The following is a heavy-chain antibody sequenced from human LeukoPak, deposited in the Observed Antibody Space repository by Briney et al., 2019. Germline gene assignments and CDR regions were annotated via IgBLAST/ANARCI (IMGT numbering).Heavy chain of an antibody. Sequence: ASVKVSCKASGYTFTGYYMHWVRQAPGQGLEWMGWINPNSGGTNYAQKFQGRVTMTRDTSISTACMELSRLRSDDTAVYYCARVLATQTYYYYMDVWGKGTTVTVSS. CDR1: GYTFTGYY. CDR3: ARVLATQTYYYYMDV. J-gene: IGHJ6*03. D-gene: IGHD5-12*01. V-gene: IGHV1-2*02. CDR2: INPNSGGT.